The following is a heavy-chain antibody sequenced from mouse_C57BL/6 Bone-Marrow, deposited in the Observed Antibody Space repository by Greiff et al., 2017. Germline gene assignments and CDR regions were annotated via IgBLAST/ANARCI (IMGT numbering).Heavy chain of an antibody. D-gene: IGHD3-2*02. CDR3: ARAETRGQLRLEGAMDY. Sequence: QVQLQQPGAELVMPGASVKLSCKASGYTFTSYWMHWVKQRPGQGLEWIGEIDPSDSYTNYNQKFKGKSTLTVDKSSSTAYMQLSSLTSEDSAVYDCARAETRGQLRLEGAMDYWGQGTSVTVSS. CDR2: IDPSDSYT. V-gene: IGHV1-69*01. J-gene: IGHJ4*01. CDR1: GYTFTSYW.